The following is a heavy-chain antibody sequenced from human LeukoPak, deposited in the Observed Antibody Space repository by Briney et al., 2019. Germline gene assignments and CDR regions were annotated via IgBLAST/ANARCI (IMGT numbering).Heavy chain of an antibody. CDR1: GGTVSSYA. CDR3: AGCVAVAGPPGEAVRHYGMDV. CDR2: IIPIFGIA. J-gene: IGHJ6*02. D-gene: IGHD6-19*01. Sequence: GSSVKVSCKASGGTVSSYAISWVRQAPGQGLEWMGRIIPIFGIANYAQKFQGRVTITADKSTSTAYMELSSLRSEDTAVYYCAGCVAVAGPPGEAVRHYGMDVWGQGTTVTVSS. V-gene: IGHV1-69*04.